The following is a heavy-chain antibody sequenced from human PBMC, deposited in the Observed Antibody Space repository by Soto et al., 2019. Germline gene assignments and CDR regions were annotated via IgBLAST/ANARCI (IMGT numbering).Heavy chain of an antibody. CDR1: GGSITNYY. D-gene: IGHD5-18*01. CDR3: ARLVWSYGTWFDP. J-gene: IGHJ5*02. V-gene: IGHV4-59*08. Sequence: SETLSLTCTVSGGSITNYYYSWIRQPPGKGLEWIGYIYHTGSTNYNPSLKSRVTISVDTSKNQFSLKLSSVTAADTAVYYCARLVWSYGTWFDPWGQGTLVTVSS. CDR2: IYHTGST.